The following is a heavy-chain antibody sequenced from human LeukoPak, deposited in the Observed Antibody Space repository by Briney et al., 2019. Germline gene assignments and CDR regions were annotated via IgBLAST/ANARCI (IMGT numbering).Heavy chain of an antibody. CDR2: IYPGDSDT. Sequence: KPGESLKISCKGSGYSFTSYWIGWVRQMPGKGLEWMGIIYPGDSDTRYSPPFQGQVTFSADKSISTAYLQWSSLKASDTAMYYCARVLDTAMVKYYYYYYGMDVWGQGTTVTVSS. CDR1: GYSFTSYW. D-gene: IGHD5-18*01. CDR3: ARVLDTAMVKYYYYYYGMDV. J-gene: IGHJ6*02. V-gene: IGHV5-51*01.